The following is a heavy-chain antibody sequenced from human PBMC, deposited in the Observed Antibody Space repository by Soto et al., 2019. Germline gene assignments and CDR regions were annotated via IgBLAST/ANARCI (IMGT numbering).Heavy chain of an antibody. CDR2: IWYDGSNK. Sequence: GGSLRLSCAASGFTFSSYGMHWVRQAPGKGLEWVAVIWYDGSNKYYADSVKGRFTISRDNSKNTLYLQMNGLRAEDTAVYYCARDSSTVGGVSGMDVWGQGTTVTVSS. V-gene: IGHV3-33*01. D-gene: IGHD3-16*01. J-gene: IGHJ6*02. CDR1: GFTFSSYG. CDR3: ARDSSTVGGVSGMDV.